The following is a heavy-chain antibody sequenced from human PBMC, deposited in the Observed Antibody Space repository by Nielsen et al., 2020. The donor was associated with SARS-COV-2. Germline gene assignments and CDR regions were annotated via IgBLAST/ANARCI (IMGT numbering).Heavy chain of an antibody. J-gene: IGHJ4*02. V-gene: IGHV3-21*01. CDR2: ISSSSSYI. CDR3: ARVSGWFEKHFDY. D-gene: IGHD6-19*01. Sequence: VRQAPGKGLEWVSSISSSSSYIYYADSVKGRFTISRDNAKNSLYLQMNSLRAEDTAVYYCARVSGWFEKHFDYWGQGTPVTVSS.